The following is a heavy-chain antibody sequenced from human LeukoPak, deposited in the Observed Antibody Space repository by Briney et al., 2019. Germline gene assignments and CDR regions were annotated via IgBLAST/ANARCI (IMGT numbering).Heavy chain of an antibody. J-gene: IGHJ4*02. CDR2: ISGTSFGSRANM. Sequence: GGSLRLSCAASGFTFSVYTMNWVRQAPGKGLEWVSSISGTSFGSRANMKFADSVKGRFTISRDNAKNSLYLQMNSLRAEDTAVYYRARGKLGRQLWSRTIGYYFDYWGQGTLVTVSS. D-gene: IGHD5-18*01. CDR1: GFTFSVYT. V-gene: IGHV3-69-1*01. CDR3: ARGKLGRQLWSRTIGYYFDY.